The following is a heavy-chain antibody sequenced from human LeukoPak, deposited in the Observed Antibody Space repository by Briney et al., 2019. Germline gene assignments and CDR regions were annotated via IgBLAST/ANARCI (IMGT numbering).Heavy chain of an antibody. J-gene: IGHJ4*02. V-gene: IGHV3-23*01. D-gene: IGHD6-19*01. CDR3: AKTRQWLPYFDY. CDR1: GFTFSTYA. CDR2: ISGSGYDT. Sequence: GGSLRLSCAASGFTFSTYAMSWVRQAPGKGLEWVSTISGSGYDTYYADSVKGRFTFSRDNSKNTLYLQMNSLRAEDTALYYCAKTRQWLPYFDYWGQGTLVTVSS.